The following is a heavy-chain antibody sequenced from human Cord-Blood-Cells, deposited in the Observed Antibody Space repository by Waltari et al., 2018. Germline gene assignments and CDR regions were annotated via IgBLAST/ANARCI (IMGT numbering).Heavy chain of an antibody. CDR2: IYYSGST. V-gene: IGHV4-39*01. CDR1: GGSISSSSYY. D-gene: IGHD6-13*01. J-gene: IGHJ6*03. CDR3: VSNTNSSSWYYYYYYMDV. Sequence: QLQLQESGPGLVKPSETLSLTCTVSGGSISSSSYYWGWIRQPPGKGLEWIGSIYYSGSTYYNPSLKSRVTISVDTSKNQFSLKLSSVTAADTAVYYCVSNTNSSSWYYYYYYMDVWGKGTTVTVSS.